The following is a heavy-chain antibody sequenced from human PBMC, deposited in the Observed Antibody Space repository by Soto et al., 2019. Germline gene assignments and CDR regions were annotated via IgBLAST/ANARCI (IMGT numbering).Heavy chain of an antibody. Sequence: EVQLVESGGGLVQPGGSLRLPCAASGFTFSNYDMHWVRQVTGKGLEWVSAIGAAGDTYYPDSVKGRFTISRENAKNSLYLKMNSLRAEDTAVYYCASGGWGSSWYEGGSRIDYWGQGALVTVSS. CDR3: ASGGWGSSWYEGGSRIDY. CDR1: GFTFSNYD. J-gene: IGHJ4*02. CDR2: IGAAGDT. V-gene: IGHV3-13*01. D-gene: IGHD6-13*01.